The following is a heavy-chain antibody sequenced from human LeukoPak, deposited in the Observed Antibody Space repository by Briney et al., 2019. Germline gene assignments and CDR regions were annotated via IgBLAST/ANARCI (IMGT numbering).Heavy chain of an antibody. J-gene: IGHJ5*02. V-gene: IGHV4-59*08. CDR2: IYYSGST. Sequence: SETLSLTCTVSGGSSSSNDWSWIRQAPGKGLEWIGDIYYSGSTNYNPSLKSRVTISVDTSKNQFSLKLTSMTAADTAVYYCARAMNRSGDYLGFDPWGLGIVVTVSS. D-gene: IGHD3-3*01. CDR1: GGSSSSND. CDR3: ARAMNRSGDYLGFDP.